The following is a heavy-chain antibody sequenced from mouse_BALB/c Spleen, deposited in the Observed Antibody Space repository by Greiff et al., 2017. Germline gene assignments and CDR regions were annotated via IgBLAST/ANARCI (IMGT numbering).Heavy chain of an antibody. V-gene: IGHV5-17*02. J-gene: IGHJ4*01. D-gene: IGHD2-1*01. CDR1: GFTFSSFG. CDR3: ARPYGNSYAMDY. Sequence: EVKLVESGGGLVQPGGSRKLSCAASGFTFSSFGMHWVRQAPEKGLEWVAYISSGSSTIYYADTVKGRFTISRDNPKNTLFLQMTSLRSEDTAMYYCARPYGNSYAMDYWGQGTSVTVSS. CDR2: ISSGSSTI.